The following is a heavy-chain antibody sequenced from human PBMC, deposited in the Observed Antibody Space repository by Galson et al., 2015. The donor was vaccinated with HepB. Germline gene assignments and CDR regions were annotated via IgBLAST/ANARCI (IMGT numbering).Heavy chain of an antibody. D-gene: IGHD3-10*01. CDR3: ARDGSMVQGVKYYFDY. CDR1: GGTFSSYA. Sequence: SVKVSCKASGGTFSSYAISWVRQAPGQGLEWMGGIIPILGIANYAQKFQGRVTITADKSTSTAYMELSSLRSEDTAVYYCARDGSMVQGVKYYFDYWGQGTLVTVSS. J-gene: IGHJ4*02. V-gene: IGHV1-69*10. CDR2: IIPILGIA.